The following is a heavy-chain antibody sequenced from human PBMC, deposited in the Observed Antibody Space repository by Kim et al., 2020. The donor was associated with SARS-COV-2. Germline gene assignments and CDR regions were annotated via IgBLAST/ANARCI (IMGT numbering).Heavy chain of an antibody. CDR1: GFTFSSYA. CDR3: AKNPSLWGAAAAGTY. Sequence: GGSLRLSCAASGFTFSSYAMSWVRQAPGKGLEWVSAISGSGGSTYYADSVKGRFTISRDNSKNTLYLQMNSLRAEDTAVYYCAKNPSLWGAAAAGTYWGQGTLVTVSS. D-gene: IGHD6-13*01. CDR2: ISGSGGST. J-gene: IGHJ4*02. V-gene: IGHV3-23*01.